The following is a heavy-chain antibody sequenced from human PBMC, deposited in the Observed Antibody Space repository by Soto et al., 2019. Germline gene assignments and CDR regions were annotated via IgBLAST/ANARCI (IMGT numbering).Heavy chain of an antibody. Sequence: PSETLSLTCAVSGYSISSGYYCGWIRQPPGKGLEWIGTIYLSGTTYYNPSLKSRVTISVDTSKNQFSLKLSSVTAADTAVYYCAREGDDVLRFLEWLSDGGRYFDYWGQGTLVTVSS. CDR2: IYLSGTT. J-gene: IGHJ4*02. CDR3: AREGDDVLRFLEWLSDGGRYFDY. CDR1: GYSISSGYY. D-gene: IGHD3-3*01. V-gene: IGHV4-38-2*02.